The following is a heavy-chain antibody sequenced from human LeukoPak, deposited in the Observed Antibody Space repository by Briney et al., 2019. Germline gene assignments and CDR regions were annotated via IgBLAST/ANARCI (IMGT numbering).Heavy chain of an antibody. Sequence: ASETLSLTCTVAGGSISSSSYYWGWIRQPPGKGLEWIGSIYYSGSTYYNPSLKSRVTISVDTSKNQFSLKLSSVTAADTAVYYCARQLGYCSSTSCYADKVDYWGQGTLVTVSS. J-gene: IGHJ4*02. CDR2: IYYSGST. D-gene: IGHD2-2*01. CDR3: ARQLGYCSSTSCYADKVDY. V-gene: IGHV4-39*01. CDR1: GGSISSSSYY.